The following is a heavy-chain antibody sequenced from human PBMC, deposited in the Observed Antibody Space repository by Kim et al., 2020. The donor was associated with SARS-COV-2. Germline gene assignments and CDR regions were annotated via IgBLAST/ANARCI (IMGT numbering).Heavy chain of an antibody. CDR2: IYYSGST. Sequence: SETLSLTCTVSGGSISSYYWSWIRQPPGKGLEWIGYIYYSGSTNYNPSLKSRVTISVDTSKNQFSLKLSSVTAADTAVYYCARVGAYYDFWSGYPTYGMDVWGQGTTVTVSS. CDR3: ARVGAYYDFWSGYPTYGMDV. J-gene: IGHJ6*02. V-gene: IGHV4-59*13. CDR1: GGSISSYY. D-gene: IGHD3-3*01.